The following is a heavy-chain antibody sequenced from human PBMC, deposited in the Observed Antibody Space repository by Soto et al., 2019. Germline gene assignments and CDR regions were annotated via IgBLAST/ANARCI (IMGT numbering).Heavy chain of an antibody. CDR1: GGSISSGGYY. Sequence: QLQESGPGLLKPSDPLSLTCTVSGGSISSGGYYWAWIRQPPEKGLEWIGSFFYGGNTHYNPSLKSPVTMVADTSKNQFSRILNAVPATDTAVYYCARAGYRLGESSFYRDFDSWGQGSLVTVSS. CDR3: ARAGYRLGESSFYRDFDS. V-gene: IGHV4-39*01. D-gene: IGHD3-16*02. CDR2: FFYGGNT. J-gene: IGHJ4*02.